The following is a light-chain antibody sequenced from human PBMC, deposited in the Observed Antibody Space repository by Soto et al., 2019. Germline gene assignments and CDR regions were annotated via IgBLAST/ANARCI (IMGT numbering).Light chain of an antibody. Sequence: EIVLTQSPGTLSLSPGERATLSCRASQSVSSNNLAWYQQRPGQAPRVVIYGASTRATGIPERFSGSGSGTDFPLTISRLEPEDFAVYYCQQYDRSPFTFGPGTKVDIK. V-gene: IGKV3-20*01. CDR3: QQYDRSPFT. CDR1: QSVSSNN. CDR2: GAS. J-gene: IGKJ3*01.